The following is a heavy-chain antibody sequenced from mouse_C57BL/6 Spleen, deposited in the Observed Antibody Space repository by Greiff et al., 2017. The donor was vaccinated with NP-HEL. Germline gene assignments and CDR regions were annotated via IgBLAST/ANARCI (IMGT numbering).Heavy chain of an antibody. CDR3: TRVDYDYEVFDY. Sequence: DVMLVESGEGLVKPGGSLKLSCAAFGFTFSSYAMSWVRQTPEKRLEWVAYISSGGDYIYYADTVKGRFTISRDNARNTLYLQMSSLKSEDTAMYYCTRVDYDYEVFDYWGQGTTLTVSS. CDR2: ISSGGDYI. D-gene: IGHD2-4*01. J-gene: IGHJ2*01. CDR1: GFTFSSYA. V-gene: IGHV5-9-1*02.